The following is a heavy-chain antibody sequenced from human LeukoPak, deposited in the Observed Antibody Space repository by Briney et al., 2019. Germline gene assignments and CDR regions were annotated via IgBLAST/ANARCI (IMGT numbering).Heavy chain of an antibody. CDR2: INPSGGST. CDR3: ARAPRTHSSGWFDAFDI. V-gene: IGHV1-46*01. CDR1: GYTFTSYY. J-gene: IGHJ3*02. Sequence: ASAKVSCKASGYTFTSYYMHWVRQAPGQGLEWMGIINPSGGSTSCAQKFQGRVTMTRDTSTSTVYMELSSLRSEDTAVYYCARAPRTHSSGWFDAFDIWGQGTMVTVSS. D-gene: IGHD6-19*01.